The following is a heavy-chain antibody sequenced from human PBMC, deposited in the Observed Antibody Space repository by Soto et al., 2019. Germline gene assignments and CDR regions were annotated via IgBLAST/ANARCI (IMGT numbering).Heavy chain of an antibody. CDR3: ARDRGYGGLKGYYYGMDG. J-gene: IGHJ6*02. D-gene: IGHD3-22*01. V-gene: IGHV3-30-3*01. Sequence: GGSLRLSCAASGFTFSSYAMHWVRQAPGKGLEWVAVISYDGSNKYYADSVKGRFTISRDNSKNTLYLQMNSLRAEDTAVYYCARDRGYGGLKGYYYGMDGWGQGTTVTVSS. CDR1: GFTFSSYA. CDR2: ISYDGSNK.